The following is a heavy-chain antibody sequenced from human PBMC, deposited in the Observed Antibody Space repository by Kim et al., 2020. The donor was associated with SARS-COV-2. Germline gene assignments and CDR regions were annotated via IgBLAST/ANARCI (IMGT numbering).Heavy chain of an antibody. CDR3: AHSLYDSRTWFDP. D-gene: IGHD3-22*01. CDR1: GFSLSTSGVG. V-gene: IGHV2-5*02. Sequence: SGPTLVNPTQTLTLTCSFSGFSLSTSGVGVGWIRQPPGQALEWLAVIYWDDDWRRSPSLKNRLTITKDTSKNQVVLTMTNMDPADTATYFCAHSLYDSRTWFDPGGQGILVSVSS. J-gene: IGHJ5*02. CDR2: IYWDDDW.